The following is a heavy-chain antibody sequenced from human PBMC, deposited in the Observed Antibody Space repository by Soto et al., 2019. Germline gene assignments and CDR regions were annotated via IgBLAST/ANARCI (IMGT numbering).Heavy chain of an antibody. D-gene: IGHD3-22*01. CDR1: GYTFTSYY. CDR3: ARSSSSPWGIWDYYDSSGYYIL. CDR2: INPSGGST. Sequence: ASVKVSCKASGYTFTSYYMHWVRQAPGQGLEWMGIINPSGGSTSYAQKFQGRVTMTRDTSTSTVYMELSSLRSEDTAVYYCARSSSSPWGIWDYYDSSGYYILWGQGTLVTVYS. V-gene: IGHV1-46*01. J-gene: IGHJ4*02.